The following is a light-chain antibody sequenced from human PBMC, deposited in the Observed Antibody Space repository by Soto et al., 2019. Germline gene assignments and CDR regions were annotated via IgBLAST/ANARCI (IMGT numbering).Light chain of an antibody. CDR1: QGVSRW. Sequence: DVPMTQSPSSVSASVGDRVTITCRASQGVSRWLAWYQQKPGKAPKFLIYAASNLQSGDPSRFSGSGSGTDFTLTISSLQPEDFATYFCQQGKNFPITFGQGTRLELK. V-gene: IGKV1D-12*01. CDR2: AAS. J-gene: IGKJ5*01. CDR3: QQGKNFPIT.